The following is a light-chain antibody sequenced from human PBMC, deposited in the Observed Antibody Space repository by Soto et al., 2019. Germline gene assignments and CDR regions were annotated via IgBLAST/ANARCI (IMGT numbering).Light chain of an antibody. Sequence: EIVLTQSPATLSVAPGERATLSCRASQSISTTLAWFLRNPGQAPRLLIARASPKATGIPARFSGSGSGTEVTLTSSSLQSEDFAVYYCQQSYNGPWTFGQGTKVEVK. CDR1: QSISTT. CDR2: RAS. J-gene: IGKJ1*01. CDR3: QQSYNGPWT. V-gene: IGKV3-15*01.